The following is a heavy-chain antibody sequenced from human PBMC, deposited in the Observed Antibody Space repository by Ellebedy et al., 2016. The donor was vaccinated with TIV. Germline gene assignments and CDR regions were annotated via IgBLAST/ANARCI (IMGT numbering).Heavy chain of an antibody. V-gene: IGHV3-23*01. CDR1: GFTFSSYA. Sequence: GGSLRPSXAASGFTFSSYAMTWVRQAPGKGLEWVSAISGIASSTYYADSVKGRFTISRDNAKNSLYLQMNSLRDEDTAVYYCARAGPVVRGVPYGMDVWGQGTRVTVSS. J-gene: IGHJ6*02. D-gene: IGHD3-10*01. CDR2: ISGIASST. CDR3: ARAGPVVRGVPYGMDV.